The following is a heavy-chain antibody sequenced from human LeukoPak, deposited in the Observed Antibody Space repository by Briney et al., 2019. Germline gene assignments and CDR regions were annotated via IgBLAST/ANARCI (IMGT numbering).Heavy chain of an antibody. CDR1: GYLYSLYE. CDR3: ASSTAIGY. CDR2: ISRSGSTI. Sequence: GGSQRLSCGASGYLYSLYEMNCAPQAPGKGRVGGSYISRSGSTIFYADTVKGRFTISRDNDKNSLYLQMNSLRTRDTAVYYCASSTAIGYWGQGTLVKVSP. J-gene: IGHJ4*02. V-gene: IGHV3-48*03.